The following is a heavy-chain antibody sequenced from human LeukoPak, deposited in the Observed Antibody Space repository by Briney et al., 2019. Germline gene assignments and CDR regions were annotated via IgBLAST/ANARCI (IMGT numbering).Heavy chain of an antibody. V-gene: IGHV1-2*02. CDR3: ARGGRHYDYVWGSSFDP. D-gene: IGHD3-16*01. Sequence: ASVKVSCKASGYTFTGYYVYWVRQAPGQGLEWMGWINPNSGGTNYAQKFQGRVTLTRDTSISTAYMELSRLRSDDTAVYYCARGGRHYDYVWGSSFDPWGQGTPVTVSS. CDR2: INPNSGGT. J-gene: IGHJ5*02. CDR1: GYTFTGYY.